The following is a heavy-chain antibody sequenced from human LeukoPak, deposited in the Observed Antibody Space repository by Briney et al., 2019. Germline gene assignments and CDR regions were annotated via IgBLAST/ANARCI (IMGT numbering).Heavy chain of an antibody. D-gene: IGHD3-10*01. J-gene: IGHJ5*02. CDR3: ARANELLWFGELSYNWFDP. Sequence: GGSLRLSCAASGFTFSSYSMNWVRQAPGKGLEWVSSISSSSSYIYYADSVKGRFTISRDNAKNSLYLQMNSLRAEDTAVYYCARANELLWFGELSYNWFDPWGQGTLVTVSS. V-gene: IGHV3-21*01. CDR2: ISSSSSYI. CDR1: GFTFSSYS.